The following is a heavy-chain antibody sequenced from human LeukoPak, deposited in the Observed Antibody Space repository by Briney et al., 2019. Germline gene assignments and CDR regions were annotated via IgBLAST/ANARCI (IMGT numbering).Heavy chain of an antibody. V-gene: IGHV3-64*01. CDR1: GFTFSSYG. D-gene: IGHD5-18*01. Sequence: GGSLRLSCAASGFTFSSYGMHWVRQAPGKGLEYVSAISSNGGSTYYANSVKGRFTISRDNSKNTLYLQMGRLGAEDMALYYCAREGSYGDSDYWGEGTLVTVSS. CDR3: AREGSYGDSDY. J-gene: IGHJ4*02. CDR2: ISSNGGST.